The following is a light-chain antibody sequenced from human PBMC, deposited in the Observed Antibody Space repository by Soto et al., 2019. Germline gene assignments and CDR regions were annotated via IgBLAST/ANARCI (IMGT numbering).Light chain of an antibody. CDR2: KAS. Sequence: DIQMTQSPATVAASVGDRVSITCRASQRIDTWLAWYQQKPGKAPNLLIYKASRLQSGVPSRFSGSGSGTEFTLTISSLQPEDFATYYCQEYRNNYGTFGQGTKVDIK. CDR1: QRIDTW. V-gene: IGKV1-5*03. CDR3: QEYRNNYGT. J-gene: IGKJ1*01.